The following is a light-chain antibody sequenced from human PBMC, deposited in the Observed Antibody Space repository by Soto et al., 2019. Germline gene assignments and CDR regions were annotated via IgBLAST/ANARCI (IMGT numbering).Light chain of an antibody. J-gene: IGKJ1*01. CDR3: QQLNTYPWT. CDR2: SAS. CDR1: QGISSY. Sequence: DIQLTQSPSFLSASVGDRVTITCRASQGISSYLAWYQQKPGKAPKLLIYSASTLQNGVSSRFSGSGSGTEFTLTISSLQPEDFATFYCQQLNTYPWTFGQGTRVEI. V-gene: IGKV1-9*01.